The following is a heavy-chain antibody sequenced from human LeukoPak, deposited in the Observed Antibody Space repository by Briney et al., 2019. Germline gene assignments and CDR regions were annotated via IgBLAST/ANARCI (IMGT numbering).Heavy chain of an antibody. J-gene: IGHJ3*02. CDR2: IYYSGST. CDR3: ARANTFDYVWGSYRYTGAFDI. Sequence: SETLSLTCTVSGGSISSSSYYWGWIRQPPGKGLEWIGYIYYSGSTNYNPSLKSRVTISVGTSKNQFSLKLSSVTAADTAVYYCARANTFDYVWGSYRYTGAFDIWGQGTMVTVSS. D-gene: IGHD3-16*02. V-gene: IGHV4-61*05. CDR1: GGSISSSSYY.